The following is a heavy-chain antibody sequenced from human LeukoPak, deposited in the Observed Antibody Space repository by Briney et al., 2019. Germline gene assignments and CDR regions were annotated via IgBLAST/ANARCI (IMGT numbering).Heavy chain of an antibody. J-gene: IGHJ2*01. V-gene: IGHV4-34*01. D-gene: IGHD2-15*01. Sequence: SETLSLTCAVYGGSFSGYYWNWIRQPPGKGLEWIGEVYHSGSTNYNPSLKSRVTISVDTSKNQFSLKLSSETAADTAVYYCARATYCSGGNCYKLRYFDLWGRGTLVTVSS. CDR3: ARATYCSGGNCYKLRYFDL. CDR1: GGSFSGYY. CDR2: VYHSGST.